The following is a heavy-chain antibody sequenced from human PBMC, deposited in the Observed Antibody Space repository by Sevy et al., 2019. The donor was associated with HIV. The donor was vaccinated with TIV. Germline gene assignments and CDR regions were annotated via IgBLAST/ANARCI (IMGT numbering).Heavy chain of an antibody. Sequence: GGSLRLSCAASGFSFSIYWMSWVRQAPGKGLEWVATMKQDGSEEDYVDSVKGRFTISRDNAKNSLFLQMNSLSAEDTAVYYCVREGLGGYSYSLDYWGQGTTVTVSS. CDR2: MKQDGSEE. CDR3: VREGLGGYSYSLDY. V-gene: IGHV3-7*01. J-gene: IGHJ4*03. D-gene: IGHD5-18*01. CDR1: GFSFSIYW.